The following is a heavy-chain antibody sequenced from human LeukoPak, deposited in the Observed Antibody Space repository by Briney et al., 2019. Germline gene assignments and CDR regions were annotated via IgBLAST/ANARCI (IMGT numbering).Heavy chain of an antibody. CDR1: GGSISSGSYY. V-gene: IGHV4-39*07. D-gene: IGHD3-22*01. CDR2: INHSGST. CDR3: ARERDYYDSSGYYYVGPIDY. J-gene: IGHJ4*02. Sequence: SETLSLTCTVSGGSISSGSYYWSWIRQPPGKGLEWIGEINHSGSTNYNPSLKSRVTISVDTSKNQFSLKLSSVTAADTAVYYCARERDYYDSSGYYYVGPIDYWGQGTLVTVSS.